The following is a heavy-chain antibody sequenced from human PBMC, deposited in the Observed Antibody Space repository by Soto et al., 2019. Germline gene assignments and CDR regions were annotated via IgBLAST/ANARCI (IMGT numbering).Heavy chain of an antibody. J-gene: IGHJ6*02. V-gene: IGHV5-51*01. CDR1: GYSFTSYW. CDR2: IYPGDSDT. D-gene: IGHD3-10*01. CDR3: ARHYYGSGSYYKDYYYGMDV. Sequence: GESLKISCKGSGYSFTSYWIGWVRQMPGKGLEWMGTIYPGDSDTRYSPSFQGQVTISADKSISTAYLQWSSLKAADTAVYYCARHYYGSGSYYKDYYYGMDVWGQGTTVTVSS.